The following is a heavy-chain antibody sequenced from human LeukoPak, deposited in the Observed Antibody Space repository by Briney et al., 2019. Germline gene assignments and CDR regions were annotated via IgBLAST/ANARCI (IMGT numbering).Heavy chain of an antibody. V-gene: IGHV4-34*01. D-gene: IGHD2-15*01. Sequence: SETLSLTCAVSGESFHGHFWTWIRQPPGKGLDWMGEINHEGSANYSPSLQSRLTLSVDTSASQFSLTLSSVTAADTAVYYCARLRSRAAPRQWGTIHNKKQYFYYGLDVWGQGTTVIVSS. CDR3: ARLRSRAAPRQWGTIHNKKQYFYYGLDV. J-gene: IGHJ6*02. CDR2: INHEGSA. CDR1: GESFHGHF.